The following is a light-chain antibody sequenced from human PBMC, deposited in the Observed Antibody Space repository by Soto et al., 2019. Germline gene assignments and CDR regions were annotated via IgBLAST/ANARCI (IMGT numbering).Light chain of an antibody. J-gene: IGKJ2*01. V-gene: IGKV3-11*01. CDR1: QSVSSY. CDR3: QQRSNWPPDKYT. CDR2: DAS. Sequence: EIVLTQSPATLSLSPGERATLSCRASQSVSSYLAWYQQKPGQAPRLLIYDASNRATGIPARCSGSGSGTDFTFTISSLEPEDFAVYYCQQRSNWPPDKYTFGQGTKLEI.